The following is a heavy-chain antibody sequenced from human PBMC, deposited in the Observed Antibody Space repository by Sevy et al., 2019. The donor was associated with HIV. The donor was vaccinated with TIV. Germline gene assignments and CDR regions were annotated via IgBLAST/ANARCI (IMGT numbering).Heavy chain of an antibody. CDR1: GYTFTSYG. Sequence: DSVKVSCKASGYTFTSYGISWVRQAPGQGLEWMGWISAYNGNTNYAQKLQGRVTMTTDTSTSTAYMELRSLGSDDTAVYYCARDLVNYGMDVWGQGTTVTVSS. D-gene: IGHD2-15*01. CDR3: ARDLVNYGMDV. CDR2: ISAYNGNT. V-gene: IGHV1-18*01. J-gene: IGHJ6*02.